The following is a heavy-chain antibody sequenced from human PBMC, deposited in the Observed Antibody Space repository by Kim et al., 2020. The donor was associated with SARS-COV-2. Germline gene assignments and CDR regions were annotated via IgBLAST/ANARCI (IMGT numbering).Heavy chain of an antibody. Sequence: SVKVSCKASGYTFTSYYMHWVRQAPGQGLEWMGIINPSGGSTSYAQKFQGRVTMTRDTSTSTVYMELSSLRSEDTAVYYCARDLEDIVVVPAAIPIYYYGMDVWGQGTTVTVSS. J-gene: IGHJ6*02. V-gene: IGHV1-46*01. CDR2: INPSGGST. CDR3: ARDLEDIVVVPAAIPIYYYGMDV. CDR1: GYTFTSYY. D-gene: IGHD2-2*02.